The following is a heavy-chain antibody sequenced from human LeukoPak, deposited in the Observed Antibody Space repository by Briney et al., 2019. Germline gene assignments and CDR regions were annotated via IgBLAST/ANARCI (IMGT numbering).Heavy chain of an antibody. J-gene: IGHJ6*03. Sequence: SVKVSCKASGGTFSSYAISWVRQAPGQGLEWMGGIIPIFGTANYAQKFQGRVTITTDESTSTAYMELSSLRSEDTAVYYCARTVLGDERTRYYYYYYYYMDVWGKGTTVTVSS. V-gene: IGHV1-69*05. D-gene: IGHD2-21*01. CDR2: IIPIFGTA. CDR1: GGTFSSYA. CDR3: ARTVLGDERTRYYYYYYYYMDV.